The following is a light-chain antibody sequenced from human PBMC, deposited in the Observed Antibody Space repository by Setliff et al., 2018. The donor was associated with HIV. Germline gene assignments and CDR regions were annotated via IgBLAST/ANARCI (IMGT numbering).Light chain of an antibody. V-gene: IGLV2-14*03. Sequence: QSALAQPASVSGSPGQSITISCTGTSSDVGDYNYVSWYQQHPGKAPKLMISAVSNRPSGVSNRFSGSKSGYTASLTISGLQAEDEADYYCSSYTSSTPLYVFGTGTKVTVL. J-gene: IGLJ1*01. CDR2: AVS. CDR3: SSYTSSTPLYV. CDR1: SSDVGDYNY.